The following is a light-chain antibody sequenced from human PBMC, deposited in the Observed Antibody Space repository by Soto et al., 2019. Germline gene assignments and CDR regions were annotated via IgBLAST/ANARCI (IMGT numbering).Light chain of an antibody. CDR2: AVS. J-gene: IGKJ2*03. CDR3: QQYGNSPRYS. CDR1: QSVDSRY. Sequence: DIVLTQSPGTLSLSTGERATLSCRASQSVDSRYLAWYQQKPGQAPRLLIYAVSSRATGIPDRFSGSGSGTDFTLTISRLEPEDFAEYYCQQYGNSPRYSFGQGTKLEIK. V-gene: IGKV3-20*01.